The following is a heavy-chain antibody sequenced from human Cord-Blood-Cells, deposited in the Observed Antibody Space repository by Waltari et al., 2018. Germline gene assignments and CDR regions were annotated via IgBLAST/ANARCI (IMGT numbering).Heavy chain of an antibody. CDR2: INPNSGGT. D-gene: IGHD2-21*01. CDR1: GYTFPGYY. CDR3: ARADCGGDCYFDY. J-gene: IGHJ4*02. Sequence: QVQLVQSGAEVKKPGASVKVSCKASGYTFPGYYMHWVRPAPGQGLAWMGWINPNSGGTNYAQKFQGWVTMTRDTSISTAYMELSRLRSDDTAVYYCARADCGGDCYFDYWGQGTLVTVSS. V-gene: IGHV1-2*04.